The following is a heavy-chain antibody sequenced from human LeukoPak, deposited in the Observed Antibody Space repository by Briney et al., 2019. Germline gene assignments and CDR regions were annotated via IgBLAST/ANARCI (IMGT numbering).Heavy chain of an antibody. CDR1: GGSFDGYN. J-gene: IGHJ6*03. Sequence: SETPSLTCAVYGGSFDGYNWSWIRQPPGKRLEWIGEINHSGSTNYNPSLKSRVTISVDTSMNQFSLKLSSVTAADTAMYYCARVRFLEWLLSKNYYYYYMDVWGKGTTVTVSS. CDR3: ARVRFLEWLLSKNYYYYYMDV. V-gene: IGHV4-34*01. D-gene: IGHD3-3*01. CDR2: INHSGST.